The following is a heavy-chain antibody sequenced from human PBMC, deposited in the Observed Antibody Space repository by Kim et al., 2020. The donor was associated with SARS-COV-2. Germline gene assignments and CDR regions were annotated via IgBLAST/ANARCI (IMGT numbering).Heavy chain of an antibody. CDR3: ARGDTFFDY. J-gene: IGHJ4*02. CDR2: GRT. V-gene: IGHV4-59*09. Sequence: GRTHYKRSPRRRVTISVDTSENQLSLKLGSVTAADTAVYYCARGDTFFDYWGQGTLVTVSS.